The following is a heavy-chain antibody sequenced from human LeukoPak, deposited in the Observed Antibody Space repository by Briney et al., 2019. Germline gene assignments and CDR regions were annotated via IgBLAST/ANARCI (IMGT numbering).Heavy chain of an antibody. J-gene: IGHJ4*02. CDR2: ISAYNGNT. V-gene: IGHV1-18*03. Sequence: ASVKVSCKASGYTFTGYYMHWVRQAPGQGLEWMGWISAYNGNTNYAQKFQGRVTMTTDTSTSTAYMELRSLRSDDMAVYYCARAPMIVVVPDFDYWGQGILVTVSS. CDR1: GYTFTGYY. D-gene: IGHD3-22*01. CDR3: ARAPMIVVVPDFDY.